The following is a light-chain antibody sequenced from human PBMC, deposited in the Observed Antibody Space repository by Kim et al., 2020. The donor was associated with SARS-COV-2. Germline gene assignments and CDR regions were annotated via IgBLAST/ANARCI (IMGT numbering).Light chain of an antibody. Sequence: EIVMTQSPATLSVSPGEGVTLSCRASQSISTNLGWYQQKPGQAPRLLIYTASTRATGIPARFSGSGSGTEFTLTISSLQSEDFAVYCCQQYDDWPWTFGQGTKVDIK. CDR1: QSISTN. J-gene: IGKJ1*01. CDR2: TAS. CDR3: QQYDDWPWT. V-gene: IGKV3-15*01.